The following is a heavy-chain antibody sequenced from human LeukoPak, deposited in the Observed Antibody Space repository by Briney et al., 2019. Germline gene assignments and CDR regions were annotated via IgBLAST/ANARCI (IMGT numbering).Heavy chain of an antibody. V-gene: IGHV3-23*01. CDR2: ISNSGDAT. J-gene: IGHJ4*02. D-gene: IGHD1-1*01. CDR1: GFIFSNYA. CDR3: AKAPPYTKYFDY. Sequence: GGSLRLSCAGSGFIFSNYAMSWVRQAPGQGLEWVSTISNSGDATFYADAVKGRFTISRDNSKNTLYLQMYSLRAEDTAIYYCAKAPPYTKYFDYWGQGTLLTVSS.